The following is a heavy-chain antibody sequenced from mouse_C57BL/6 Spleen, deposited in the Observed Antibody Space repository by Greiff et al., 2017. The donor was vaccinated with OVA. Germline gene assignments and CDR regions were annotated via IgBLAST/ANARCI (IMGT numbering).Heavy chain of an antibody. CDR2: IDPSDSYT. V-gene: IGHV1-69*01. CDR3: AREGSSGLDY. J-gene: IGHJ2*01. Sequence: QVQLQQPGAELVMPGASVKLSCKASGYTFTSYWMHWVKQRPGQGLEWIGEIDPSDSYTNYNQKFKGKSTFTVDKSSSTAYMQLSSLTSEDSAVYYCAREGSSGLDYWGQGTTLTVSS. CDR1: GYTFTSYW. D-gene: IGHD3-2*02.